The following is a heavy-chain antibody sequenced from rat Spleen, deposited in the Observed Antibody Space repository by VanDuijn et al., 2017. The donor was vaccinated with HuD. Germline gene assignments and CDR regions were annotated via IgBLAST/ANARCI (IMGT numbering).Heavy chain of an antibody. D-gene: IGHD1-11*01. CDR2: ISTGGDNT. CDR3: TTGAPTEGIVSPHWLAY. CDR1: GFTFSNYY. J-gene: IGHJ3*01. V-gene: IGHV5S23*01. Sequence: EVQLVESGGGLVQPGRSLKLSCAASGFTFSNYYMAWVRQAPTKGLEWVAYISTGGDNTYYRDSVKGRFTISRDNAKSTLYLQLDSLRSEDTATYYCTTGAPTEGIVSPHWLAYWGQGTLVTVSS.